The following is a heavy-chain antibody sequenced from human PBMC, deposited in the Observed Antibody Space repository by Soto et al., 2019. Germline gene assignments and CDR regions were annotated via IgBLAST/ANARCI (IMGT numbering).Heavy chain of an antibody. D-gene: IGHD1-1*01. J-gene: IGHJ6*02. CDR2: TYYRSKWYN. Sequence: QTLSLTCAISGDSVSSNSAAWNWIRQSPSRGLEWLGRTYYRSKWYNDYAVSVKSRITINPDTSKNQFSLQLNSVTPEDTAVYYCARDAPTGTTSYYYGMDVWGQGTTVTVSS. CDR1: GDSVSSNSAA. V-gene: IGHV6-1*01. CDR3: ARDAPTGTTSYYYGMDV.